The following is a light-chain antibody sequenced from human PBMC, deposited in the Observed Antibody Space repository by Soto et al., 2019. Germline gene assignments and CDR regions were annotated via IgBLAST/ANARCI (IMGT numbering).Light chain of an antibody. CDR3: HQRTTGPPWMYT. J-gene: IGKJ2*01. V-gene: IGKV3-11*01. CDR1: QSVNNY. Sequence: EIVLTQSPATLSLSPGERATLSCRASQSVNNYLAWYQQKPGQAPRLLIYDASNRATGIPARFSGSGSGTDFSLSITSIEPEDFAVYYWHQRTTGPPWMYTFGQGTKLEIK. CDR2: DAS.